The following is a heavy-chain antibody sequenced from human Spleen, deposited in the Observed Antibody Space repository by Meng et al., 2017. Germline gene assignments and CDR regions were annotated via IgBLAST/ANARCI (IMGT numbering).Heavy chain of an antibody. V-gene: IGHV4-34*01. J-gene: IGHJ4*02. CDR3: ARGGFRGYYYDSSGYSSPIDY. CDR2: INHSGST. CDR1: GGSFSGYY. D-gene: IGHD3-22*01. Sequence: QVHFKQWGAGLFKPSEALSLPCAVYGGSFSGYYWSWIRQPPGKGLEWIGEINHSGSTNYNPSLKSRVTISVDTSKNQFSLKLSSVTAADTAVYYCARGGFRGYYYDSSGYSSPIDYWGQGTLVTVSS.